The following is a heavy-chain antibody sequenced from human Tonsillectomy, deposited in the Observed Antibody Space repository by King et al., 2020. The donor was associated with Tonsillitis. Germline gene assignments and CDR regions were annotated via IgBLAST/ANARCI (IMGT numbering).Heavy chain of an antibody. CDR2: IRSKANSYAT. Sequence: VQLVESGGGLVQPGGSLKLSCAASGFTFTDSAMHWVRQASGKGLEWVGRIRSKANSYATAYAASVKGRFTISRDDSKKTAYLQMNSLKTEDTAVYYCTTEYCSSPSCNTWGQGTLVTVSS. D-gene: IGHD2-2*01. V-gene: IGHV3-73*01. CDR1: GFTFTDSA. CDR3: TTEYCSSPSCNT. J-gene: IGHJ5*02.